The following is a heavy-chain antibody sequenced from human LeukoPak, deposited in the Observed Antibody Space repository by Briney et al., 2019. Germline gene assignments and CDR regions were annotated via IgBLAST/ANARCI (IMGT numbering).Heavy chain of an antibody. CDR3: ARGTIAFDI. CDR1: GGSFSGYY. J-gene: IGHJ3*02. V-gene: IGHV4-34*01. CDR2: INHSGST. Sequence: SETLSLTCAVYGGSFSGYYWSWIRQPPGKGLEWIGEINHSGSTNYNPSLKSRVTISVDTSKSQFSLKLSSVTAADTAVYYCARGTIAFDIWGQGTMVTVSS.